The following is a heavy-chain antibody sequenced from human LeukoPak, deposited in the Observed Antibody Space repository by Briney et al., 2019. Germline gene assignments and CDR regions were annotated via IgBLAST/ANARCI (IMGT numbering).Heavy chain of an antibody. Sequence: GGSLRLSCAASGFTFNFYTINWVRQAPGKGLEWVSSISGSSTYIYYADSVKGRFTISRDNAKNSVSLQMNSLTVEDTAVYYCARDPAGMTVSGVAENNYGMDVWGQGTTVTVSS. CDR1: GFTFNFYT. J-gene: IGHJ6*02. D-gene: IGHD3-3*01. CDR2: ISGSSTYI. CDR3: ARDPAGMTVSGVAENNYGMDV. V-gene: IGHV3-21*01.